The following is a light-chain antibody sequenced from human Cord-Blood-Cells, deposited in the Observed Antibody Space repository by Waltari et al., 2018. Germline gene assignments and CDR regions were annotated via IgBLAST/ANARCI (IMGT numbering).Light chain of an antibody. V-gene: IGLV2-14*01. CDR2: DVS. CDR3: SSYTSSSTLV. CDR1: SSDVGGYNY. J-gene: IGLJ2*01. Sequence: QSALTQPASVSGSPGQSTTISCTVTSSDVGGYNYVSWYQQHQGKAPKLMIYDVSKRPSGVSNRFSASKSGNTASLTISGLQAEDEADYYCSSYTSSSTLVFGGGTKLTVL.